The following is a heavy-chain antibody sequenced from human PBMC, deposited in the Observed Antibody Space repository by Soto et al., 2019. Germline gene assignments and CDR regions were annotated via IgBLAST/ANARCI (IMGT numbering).Heavy chain of an antibody. CDR3: ARDTYYYGSGSYSP. J-gene: IGHJ5*02. V-gene: IGHV3-21*01. CDR2: IISISSYI. CDR1: GFTFSSYS. Sequence: EVQLVESGGGLVKPGGSLRLSCAASGFTFSSYSMNWVRQAPGKGLEWVSSIISISSYIYYADSVKGRFTISRDNAKNSLYLQMNSLRAEDTAVYYCARDTYYYGSGSYSPWGQGTLVTVSS. D-gene: IGHD3-10*01.